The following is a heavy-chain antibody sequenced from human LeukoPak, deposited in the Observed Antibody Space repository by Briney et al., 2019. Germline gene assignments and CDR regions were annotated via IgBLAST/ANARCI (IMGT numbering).Heavy chain of an antibody. CDR1: GFTFDDYG. Sequence: TGGSLRLSCAASGFTFDDYGMSWVRQAPGKGLEWVSGINWNGGSTGYADSVKGRFTISRDNSKNTLYLQMNSLRPEDTAVYYCAKARTPWAGFDPWGQGTLVTVSS. D-gene: IGHD3-16*01. CDR3: AKARTPWAGFDP. J-gene: IGHJ5*02. V-gene: IGHV3-20*04. CDR2: INWNGGST.